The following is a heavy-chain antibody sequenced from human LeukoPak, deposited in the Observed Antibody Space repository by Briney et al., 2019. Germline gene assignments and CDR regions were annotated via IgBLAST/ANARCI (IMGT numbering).Heavy chain of an antibody. Sequence: PSETLSLTCIVSGGSIGTYYWSWIRQSPGKGLEWIGYIYVTGSTRYNPYLQSRVTISVDTSRNQFFLKMSSVPAADTAVYYCARHIGGGIEDMDVWGTGTKVTVSS. CDR3: ARHIGGGIEDMDV. V-gene: IGHV4-59*08. D-gene: IGHD3-16*02. J-gene: IGHJ6*03. CDR1: GGSIGTYY. CDR2: IYVTGST.